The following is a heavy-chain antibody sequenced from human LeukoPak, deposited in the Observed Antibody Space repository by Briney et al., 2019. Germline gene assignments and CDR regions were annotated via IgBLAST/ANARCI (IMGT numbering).Heavy chain of an antibody. D-gene: IGHD2-2*01. V-gene: IGHV3-48*02. CDR2: ISSSTI. CDR3: ARGPAAAIDY. J-gene: IGHJ4*02. CDR1: GFTFSTYS. Sequence: GGSLRLSCAASGFTFSTYSMNWVRQAPGKGPEWVSYISSSTIYYADSVKGRFTISRDNAKNSLYLQMNSLRDEDTAVYYCARGPAAAIDYWGQGTLVTVSS.